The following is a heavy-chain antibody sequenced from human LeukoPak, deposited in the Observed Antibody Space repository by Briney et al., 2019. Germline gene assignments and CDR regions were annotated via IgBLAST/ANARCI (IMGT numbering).Heavy chain of an antibody. Sequence: PGGSLRLSCAASGFTFSSYSMNWVHQAPGKGLEWVSYISSSSSTIYYADSVKGRFTISRDNAKNSLYLQMNSLRAEDTAVYYCARVGTEFHIDYWGQGTLVTVSS. V-gene: IGHV3-48*01. CDR1: GFTFSSYS. CDR3: ARVGTEFHIDY. J-gene: IGHJ4*02. D-gene: IGHD2-21*01. CDR2: ISSSSSTI.